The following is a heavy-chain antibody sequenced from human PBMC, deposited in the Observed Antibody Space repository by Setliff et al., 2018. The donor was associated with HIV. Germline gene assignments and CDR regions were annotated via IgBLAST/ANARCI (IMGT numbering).Heavy chain of an antibody. CDR2: ISYYGVNA. V-gene: IGHV3-30-3*01. CDR3: AREGGSPRYFDY. D-gene: IGHD3-10*01. CDR1: GFTFSGYA. J-gene: IGHJ4*02. Sequence: PGESLKISCAVSGFTFSGYALHWVRQAPGKGLVWVAVISYYGVNAYYAESVEGRFTVSRDNSKNTLFLQMNSLRLEDTAVYYCAREGGSPRYFDYWGQGTLVTVSS.